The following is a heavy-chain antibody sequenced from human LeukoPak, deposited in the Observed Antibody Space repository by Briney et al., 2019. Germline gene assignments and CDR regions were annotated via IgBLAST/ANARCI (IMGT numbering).Heavy chain of an antibody. J-gene: IGHJ3*02. V-gene: IGHV3-74*01. CDR1: GFTVRSYW. D-gene: IGHD3-22*01. Sequence: GGSLRLSCAAYGFTVRSYWMHWVRQAPGKGLVWVSRINSDGSSTSYADSVKGRFTISRDNSKNTLYLQMNSLRAEDTAVYYCARDIYDSSPPINAFDIWGQGTMVTVSS. CDR2: INSDGSST. CDR3: ARDIYDSSPPINAFDI.